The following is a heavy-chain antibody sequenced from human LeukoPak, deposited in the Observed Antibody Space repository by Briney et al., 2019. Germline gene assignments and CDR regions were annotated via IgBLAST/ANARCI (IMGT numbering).Heavy chain of an antibody. Sequence: GGSLRLSCVASGFTFSRYGMHWVRQAPGKGLEWVALIWYDGSNICYADSVKGRFTISRDNSKNTLYLQMNSLSAEDTAVYYCVRGGGYYHDYWGQGTLVTVSS. D-gene: IGHD3-3*01. CDR1: GFTFSRYG. CDR3: VRGGGYYHDY. J-gene: IGHJ4*02. V-gene: IGHV3-33*01. CDR2: IWYDGSNI.